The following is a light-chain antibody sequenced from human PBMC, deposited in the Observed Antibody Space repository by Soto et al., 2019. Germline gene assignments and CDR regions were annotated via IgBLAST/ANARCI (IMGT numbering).Light chain of an antibody. CDR2: EVS. J-gene: IGLJ3*02. Sequence: QAVVTQPASVSGSPGQSITISCTGTSSDVGAYNFVSWYQQHPGKAPKLTIYEVSHRPSGVSDRFSGSKSGNTASLTISGLQAEDEADYYCSSYTTSYSWVFGGGTKLTVL. CDR1: SSDVGAYNF. CDR3: SSYTTSYSWV. V-gene: IGLV2-14*01.